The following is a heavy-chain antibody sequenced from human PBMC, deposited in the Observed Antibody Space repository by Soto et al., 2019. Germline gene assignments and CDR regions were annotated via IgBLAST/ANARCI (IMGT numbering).Heavy chain of an antibody. CDR1: GYTFTAYG. CDR3: ARELNTDPSAYYSFAY. V-gene: IGHV1-18*01. J-gene: IGHJ4*02. Sequence: ASVKVSCKTSGYTFTAYGLAWLRQAPGRRPEWMGWVSTNNADTNYAQKFQGRVTMTTETSTRTTYMELRSLRSDDTAVYYCARELNTDPSAYYSFAYWGQGTLVTVSS. CDR2: VSTNNADT. D-gene: IGHD3-22*01.